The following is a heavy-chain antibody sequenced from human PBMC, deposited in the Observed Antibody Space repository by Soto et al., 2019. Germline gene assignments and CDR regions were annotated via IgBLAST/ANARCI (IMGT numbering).Heavy chain of an antibody. J-gene: IGHJ6*02. V-gene: IGHV4-31*03. CDR3: AREGTTVTTEPGYYYYGMDV. CDR1: GGSISSGGYY. Sequence: PSETLSLTCTVSGGSISSGGYYWSWIRQHPGKGLEWIGYIYYSGSTYYNPSLKSRVTISVDTSKNQFSLKLSSVTAADTAVYYCAREGTTVTTEPGYYYYGMDVWGQGTTVTVSS. D-gene: IGHD4-17*01. CDR2: IYYSGST.